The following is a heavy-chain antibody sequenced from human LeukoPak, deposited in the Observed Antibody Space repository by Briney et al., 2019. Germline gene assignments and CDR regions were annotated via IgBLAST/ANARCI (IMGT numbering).Heavy chain of an antibody. CDR2: INHSGST. J-gene: IGHJ4*02. Sequence: SETLSLTCAVYGGSFSGYYWSWIRQPPGKGLEWIGEINHSGSTNYNPSLKSRVTISVDTSKNQFSLNLSSVTAADTAVYYCARDLYGNSGYDKWGQGTLVTVSS. CDR3: ARDLYGNSGYDK. D-gene: IGHD5-12*01. CDR1: GGSFSGYY. V-gene: IGHV4-34*01.